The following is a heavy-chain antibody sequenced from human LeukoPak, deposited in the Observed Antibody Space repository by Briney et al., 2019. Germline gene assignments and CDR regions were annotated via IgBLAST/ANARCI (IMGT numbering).Heavy chain of an antibody. CDR2: ISGYNGNT. J-gene: IGHJ6*02. D-gene: IGHD3-9*01. CDR1: GYTFTSYG. V-gene: IGHV1-18*01. Sequence: ASVKVSCKASGYTFTSYGLSWVRQAPGQGLEWMGWISGYNGNTNHAQKVQARVTMTSDTSTSTAYMELRSLRSDDTAVYYCARDLIGGRKDGNYYYGMDFWGQGTTVTVSS. CDR3: ARDLIGGRKDGNYYYGMDF.